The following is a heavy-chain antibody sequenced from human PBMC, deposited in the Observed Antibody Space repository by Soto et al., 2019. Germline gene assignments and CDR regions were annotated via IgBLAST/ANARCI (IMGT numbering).Heavy chain of an antibody. D-gene: IGHD1-7*01. J-gene: IGHJ5*01. V-gene: IGHV3-21*01. CDR1: GFSFSSES. Sequence: PGGSLRLSCAASGFSFSSESMGWVRQAPGKGLEWVSSISSSGSFMNYADSVKGRFTISRDNAKNSLYLQMSGLKDEDTAVYYCARDPPTGTTLDWVDSWGQGTLVTVSS. CDR2: ISSSGSFM. CDR3: ARDPPTGTTLDWVDS.